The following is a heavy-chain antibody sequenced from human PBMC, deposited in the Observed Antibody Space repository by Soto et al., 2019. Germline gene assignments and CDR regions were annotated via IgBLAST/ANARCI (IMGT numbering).Heavy chain of an antibody. D-gene: IGHD1-26*01. CDR3: ARVGATGFFDY. CDR1: GFTFSSYG. J-gene: IGHJ4*02. Sequence: QVQLVESGGGVVQPGRSLRLSCAASGFTFSSYGMHWVRQAPGKGLEWVAVIWYDGSNKYYADSVKGRFTISRDNSKNPLYLQMNSLRAEDTAVYYCARVGATGFFDYWGQGTLVTVSS. CDR2: IWYDGSNK. V-gene: IGHV3-33*01.